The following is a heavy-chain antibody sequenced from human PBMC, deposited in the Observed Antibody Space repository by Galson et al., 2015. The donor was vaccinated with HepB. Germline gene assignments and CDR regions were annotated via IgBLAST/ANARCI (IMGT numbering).Heavy chain of an antibody. J-gene: IGHJ4*02. CDR3: AKNCGGNSDFDY. CDR2: TKGDGGDK. V-gene: IGHV3-7*01. CDR1: GFTFSNFW. Sequence: SLRLSCAASGFTFSNFWMHWVRQAPGKGLEWVAYTKGDGGDKNFVDSVKGRFTISRDNAKNSLYLQMNSLRAEDTTVYYCAKNCGGNSDFDYWGQGTLVTVSS. D-gene: IGHD4-23*01.